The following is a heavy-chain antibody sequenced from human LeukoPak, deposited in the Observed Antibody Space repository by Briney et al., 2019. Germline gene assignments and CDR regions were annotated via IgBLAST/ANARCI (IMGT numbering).Heavy chain of an antibody. D-gene: IGHD6-13*01. CDR2: IKSKTDGETT. V-gene: IGHV3-15*01. CDR1: GFTFSNAW. CDR3: TTELVAAGKIDY. J-gene: IGHJ4*02. Sequence: PGGSLRLSCAASGFTFSNAWMSWVRQAPGKGLEWVGHIKSKTDGETTDYAAPVKGRFTISRDDSKNTLYLQMNSLKTEDTAVYYCTTELVAAGKIDYWGQGTLVTASS.